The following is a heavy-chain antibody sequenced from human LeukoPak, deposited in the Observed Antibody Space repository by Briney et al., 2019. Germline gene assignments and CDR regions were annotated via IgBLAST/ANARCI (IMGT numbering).Heavy chain of an antibody. Sequence: SVKVSCKASGGTFSSYAISWVRQAPGQGLEWMGGIIPIFGTANYAQKFQGRVTITADESTSTAYMELSSLRSEDTAVYYCARFYYDSSGYHYYFDYWGQGTLVTVSS. J-gene: IGHJ4*02. CDR1: GGTFSSYA. V-gene: IGHV1-69*13. CDR3: ARFYYDSSGYHYYFDY. CDR2: IIPIFGTA. D-gene: IGHD3-22*01.